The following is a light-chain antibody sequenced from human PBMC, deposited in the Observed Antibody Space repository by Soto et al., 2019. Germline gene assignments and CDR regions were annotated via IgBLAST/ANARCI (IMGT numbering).Light chain of an antibody. CDR3: QQYGSTPLT. V-gene: IGKV3-20*01. Sequence: EIVLTQSPGTLSLPPGERATLSCRASQSVKNNYLAWYQQKPGQAPRFLIYDVSSRATGIPDRFSGSGSGTDFTLTISRLEPEDFAVYYCQQYGSTPLTFGGGTKVDIK. CDR2: DVS. J-gene: IGKJ4*01. CDR1: QSVKNNY.